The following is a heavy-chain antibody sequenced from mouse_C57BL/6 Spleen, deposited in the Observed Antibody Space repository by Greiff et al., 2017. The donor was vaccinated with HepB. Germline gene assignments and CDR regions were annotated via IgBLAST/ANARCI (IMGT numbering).Heavy chain of an antibody. J-gene: IGHJ3*01. Sequence: QVQLQQPGAELVKPGASVKLSCKASGYTFTSYWMHWVKQRPGQGLEWIGMIHPNSGSTNYNEKFKRKATLTVDKSSSTTYMKLSSLTSEDSAVYYCASGPLAYWGQGTLVTVSA. CDR1: GYTFTSYW. CDR3: ASGPLAY. CDR2: IHPNSGST. V-gene: IGHV1-64*01.